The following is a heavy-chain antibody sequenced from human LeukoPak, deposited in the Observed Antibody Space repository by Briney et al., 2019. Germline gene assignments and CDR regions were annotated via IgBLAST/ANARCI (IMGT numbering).Heavy chain of an antibody. J-gene: IGHJ6*03. Sequence: QPGGSLRLSCAASGFTFSSYAMHWVRQAPGKGLEWVAVISYDGSNKYYADSVKGRFTISRDNSKNTLYPQMNSLRAEDTAVYYCARDWAAGYYYYCYMDVWGEGTTVTVSS. CDR3: ARDWAAGYYYYCYMDV. CDR1: GFTFSSYA. V-gene: IGHV3-30*04. CDR2: ISYDGSNK. D-gene: IGHD6-13*01.